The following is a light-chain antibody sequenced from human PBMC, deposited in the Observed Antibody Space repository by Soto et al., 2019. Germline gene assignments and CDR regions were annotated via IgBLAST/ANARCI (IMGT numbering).Light chain of an antibody. J-gene: IGKJ1*01. CDR2: AAS. Sequence: DIDTTKKPSSLSASVGDRVTITCRASQSISSYLNWYQQKPGKAPKLLIYAASSLQSGVPSRFSGSGSGTDFTLTISSLQPEDFATYYCQQSYSTRWTFGQGTNVDIK. CDR1: QSISSY. CDR3: QQSYSTRWT. V-gene: IGKV1-39*01.